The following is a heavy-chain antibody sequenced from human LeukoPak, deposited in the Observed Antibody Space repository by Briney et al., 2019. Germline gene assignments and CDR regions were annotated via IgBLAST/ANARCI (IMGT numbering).Heavy chain of an antibody. CDR1: GFILSNYA. CDR3: AREGPRGNSQFDY. V-gene: IGHV3-13*01. CDR2: LGTAGDT. Sequence: GGSLRLSCAASGFILSNYAMHWVRQPAGKGLEWVSALGTAGDTFYPGSVKGRFTISRDNSKNTPYLQMNSLRAEDTAVYYCAREGPRGNSQFDYWGQGTLVTVSS. J-gene: IGHJ4*02. D-gene: IGHD2/OR15-2a*01.